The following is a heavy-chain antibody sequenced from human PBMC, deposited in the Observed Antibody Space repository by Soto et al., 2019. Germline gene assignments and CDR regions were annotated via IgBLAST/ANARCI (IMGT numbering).Heavy chain of an antibody. D-gene: IGHD2-15*01. CDR3: ARVYCSGGGCYGIDY. Sequence: ASVKVSCKASGYTFTSYAMHWVRQAPGQRLEWMGWINAGNGNTKYAQKVQGRVTMTTDTSTSTAYMELRSLRSEDTAVYYCARVYCSGGGCYGIDYWGQGTLVTVSS. CDR1: GYTFTSYA. V-gene: IGHV1-3*01. J-gene: IGHJ4*02. CDR2: INAGNGNT.